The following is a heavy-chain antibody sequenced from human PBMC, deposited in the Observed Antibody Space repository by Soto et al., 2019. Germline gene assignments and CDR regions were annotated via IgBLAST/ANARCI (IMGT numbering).Heavy chain of an antibody. V-gene: IGHV1-2*02. CDR2: INPNSGGT. CDR3: ARILSYDFWSGSHRGSWFDP. Sequence: GASVKVSCKASGYTFTGYYMHWVRQAPGQGLEWMGWINPNSGGTNYAQKFQGRVTMTRDTSISTAYMELSRLRSDDTAVYYCARILSYDFWSGSHRGSWFDPWGQGTLVTVSS. D-gene: IGHD3-3*01. CDR1: GYTFTGYY. J-gene: IGHJ5*02.